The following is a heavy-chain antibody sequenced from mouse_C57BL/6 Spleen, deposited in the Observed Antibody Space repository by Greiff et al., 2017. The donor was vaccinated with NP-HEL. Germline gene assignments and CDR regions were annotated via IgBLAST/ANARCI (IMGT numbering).Heavy chain of an antibody. D-gene: IGHD2-4*01. Sequence: VQLQQPGAELVMPGASVKLSCKASGYTFTSYWMHWVKQRPGQGLEWIGEIDPSDSYTNYNQKFKGKSTLTVDKSSSTAYMQLSSLTSEDAAVYYCARGVYDYDEGYYAMDYWGQGTSVTVSS. CDR3: ARGVYDYDEGYYAMDY. CDR1: GYTFTSYW. V-gene: IGHV1-69*01. CDR2: IDPSDSYT. J-gene: IGHJ4*01.